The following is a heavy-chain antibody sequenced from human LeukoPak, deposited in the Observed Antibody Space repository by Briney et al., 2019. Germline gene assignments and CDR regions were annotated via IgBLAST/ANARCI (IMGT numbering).Heavy chain of an antibody. Sequence: GGSLRLSCAASGFTFSSYAMSWVRQAPGKGLEWVSAISGSGGSTYYADSVKGRSTISRDNSKNTLYLQMNSLRAEDTAVYYCAKAKYYDFWSGYYPDYWGQGTLVTVSS. J-gene: IGHJ4*02. CDR1: GFTFSSYA. CDR3: AKAKYYDFWSGYYPDY. D-gene: IGHD3-3*01. CDR2: ISGSGGST. V-gene: IGHV3-23*01.